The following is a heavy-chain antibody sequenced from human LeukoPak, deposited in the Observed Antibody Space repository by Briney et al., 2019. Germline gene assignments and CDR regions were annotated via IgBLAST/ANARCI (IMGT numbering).Heavy chain of an antibody. CDR3: ARGKGGGKGYYYYYMDV. D-gene: IGHD4-23*01. CDR1: GGSISSYY. J-gene: IGHJ6*03. Sequence: PSETLSLTCTVSGGSISSYYWSWIRQPPGKGLEWIGYIYYSGSTNYNPSLKSRVTISVDTSKNQFSLKLSSVTAADTAVYYCARGKGGGKGYYYYYMDVWGKGTTVTISS. V-gene: IGHV4-59*01. CDR2: IYYSGST.